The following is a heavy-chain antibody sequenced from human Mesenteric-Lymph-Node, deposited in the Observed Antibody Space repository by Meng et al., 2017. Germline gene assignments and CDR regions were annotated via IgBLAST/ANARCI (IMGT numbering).Heavy chain of an antibody. CDR1: GASVSSGSHY. D-gene: IGHD1-26*01. V-gene: IGHV4-61*01. CDR2: VDYSRSI. CDR3: AGGPWELDF. Sequence: GSLRLSCTVSGASVSSGSHYWSWIRQPPGKGLEWIGYVDYSRSINYYPSLKSRVTMSLDTSKNQFSLNLSSVTAADTAVYYCAGGPWELDFWGQGALVTVSS. J-gene: IGHJ4*02.